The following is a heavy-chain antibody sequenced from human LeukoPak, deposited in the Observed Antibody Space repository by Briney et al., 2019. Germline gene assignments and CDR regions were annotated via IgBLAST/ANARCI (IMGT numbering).Heavy chain of an antibody. CDR2: IIPIFGTA. D-gene: IGHD1-26*01. CDR3: ARAPRNSGSYVIGDAFDI. CDR1: GGTFSSYA. Sequence: SVKVSCKASGGTFSSYAISWVRQAPGQGLEWMGGIIPIFGTANYAQKFQGRVTITADESTSTAYMELSSLRSEDTAVYYCARAPRNSGSYVIGDAFDIWGQGTMVTVSS. J-gene: IGHJ3*02. V-gene: IGHV1-69*13.